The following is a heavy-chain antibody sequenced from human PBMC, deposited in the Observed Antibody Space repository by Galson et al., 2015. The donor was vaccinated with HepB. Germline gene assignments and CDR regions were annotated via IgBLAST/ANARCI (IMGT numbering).Heavy chain of an antibody. V-gene: IGHV1-18*04. CDR1: GHSFTTYG. Sequence: SVKVSCKAYGHSFTTYGFTWVRQAPGQGLEWMGWISADKGRTDYAQKLQGRVTMTTNTSTTTAYMELRNLRSDDTAVYYCAAVKWNYGVADGTWFDPWGQGTLVTVSS. D-gene: IGHD1-7*01. CDR3: AAVKWNYGVADGTWFDP. CDR2: ISADKGRT. J-gene: IGHJ5*02.